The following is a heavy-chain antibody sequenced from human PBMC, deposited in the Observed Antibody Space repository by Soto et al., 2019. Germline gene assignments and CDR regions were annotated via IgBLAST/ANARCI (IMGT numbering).Heavy chain of an antibody. CDR1: GGSFSGYY. Sequence: PSETLSLTCAVYGGSFSGYYWSWIRRPPGKGLEWIGEINHSGSTNYNPSLKSRVTISVDTSKNQFSLKLSSVTAADTAVYYCARGTLWFGELFRRVHFAGLRQWSQSSFDPWGQGTLVTVSS. CDR2: INHSGST. D-gene: IGHD3-10*01. J-gene: IGHJ5*02. V-gene: IGHV4-34*01. CDR3: ARGTLWFGELFRRVHFAGLRQWSQSSFDP.